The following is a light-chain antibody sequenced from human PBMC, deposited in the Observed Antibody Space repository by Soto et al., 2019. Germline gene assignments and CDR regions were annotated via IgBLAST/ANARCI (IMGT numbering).Light chain of an antibody. CDR3: QRYKRAPPLFT. J-gene: IGKJ3*01. CDR2: AAS. V-gene: IGKV1-27*01. Sequence: DIQMTQSPSSLSASVGDRVTITCRASQDISNSLAWYQQKPGKVPKLVIYAASTLQSGVPSRFSGSGSGTDFTLTISSLQPEDVATYYCQRYKRAPPLFTFGPGTKVEIK. CDR1: QDISNS.